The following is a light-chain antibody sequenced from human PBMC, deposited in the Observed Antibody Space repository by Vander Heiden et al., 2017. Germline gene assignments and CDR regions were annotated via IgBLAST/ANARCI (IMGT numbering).Light chain of an antibody. J-gene: IGKJ4*01. CDR3: QQHHAWPLT. Sequence: IVMTPSPPTLSVSAGERATLSCRASQSIGNLLAWYQQRPGQAPRLLIYAASSRATGIPARCSGSGSGTEFSLTISSLQSEDFAVYYCQQHHAWPLTFGGGTKVEIK. CDR1: QSIGNL. V-gene: IGKV3-15*01. CDR2: AAS.